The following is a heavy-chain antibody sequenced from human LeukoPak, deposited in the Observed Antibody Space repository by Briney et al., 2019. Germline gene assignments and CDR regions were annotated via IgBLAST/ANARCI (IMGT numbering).Heavy chain of an antibody. J-gene: IGHJ6*02. CDR1: GGTFSSYA. Sequence: SVKVSCKASGGTFSSYAISWVRQAPGQGLEWMGGIIPIFGTANYAQKFQGRVTITTDESTSTAYMELSSLRSEDTAVYYCARGQYSSSWYLAGDYYYGMDVWGQGTTVTVSS. D-gene: IGHD6-13*01. CDR2: IIPIFGTA. V-gene: IGHV1-69*05. CDR3: ARGQYSSSWYLAGDYYYGMDV.